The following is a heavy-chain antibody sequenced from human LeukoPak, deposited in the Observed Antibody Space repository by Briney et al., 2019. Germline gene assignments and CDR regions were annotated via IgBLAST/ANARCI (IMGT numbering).Heavy chain of an antibody. D-gene: IGHD3-22*01. J-gene: IGHJ4*02. CDR2: INWNSNNI. CDR3: AKASSGYYSAILG. Sequence: GGSLRLSCAASGFTFDDYAMHWVRHAPGKGLEWVSGINWNSNNIDYADSVKGRFTISRDNGKNSLYLQMNSLRAEDTALYYCAKASSGYYSAILGWGQGTLVTVSS. V-gene: IGHV3-9*01. CDR1: GFTFDDYA.